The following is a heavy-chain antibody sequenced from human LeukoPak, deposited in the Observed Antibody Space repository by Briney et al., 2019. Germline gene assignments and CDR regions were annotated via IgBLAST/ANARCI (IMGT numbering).Heavy chain of an antibody. CDR2: ISYDGSNK. CDR1: GFTFSSYG. V-gene: IGHV3-30*18. D-gene: IGHD3-16*01. CDR3: AKDKGEYRGIDY. J-gene: IGHJ4*02. Sequence: GGSLRLSCAASGFTFSSYGMHWVRQAPGKGLEWVAVISYDGSNKYYADSVKGRFTISRDNSKNTLYLQMNSLRAEDTAVYYCAKDKGEYRGIDYWGQGTLVTVSS.